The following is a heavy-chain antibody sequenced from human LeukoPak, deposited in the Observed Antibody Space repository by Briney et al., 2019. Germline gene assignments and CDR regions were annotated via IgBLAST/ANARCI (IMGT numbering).Heavy chain of an antibody. CDR1: GFTFSSYS. J-gene: IGHJ4*02. CDR3: ARTMSTVTTNFDY. Sequence: GGSLRLSCAASGFTFSSYSMNWVRQAPRKGLECVSSISSSSSYIYYADSVKGRFTISRDNAKNSLYLQMNSLRAEDTAVYYCARTMSTVTTNFDYWRQGTLVTVSS. D-gene: IGHD4-17*01. CDR2: ISSSSSYI. V-gene: IGHV3-21*01.